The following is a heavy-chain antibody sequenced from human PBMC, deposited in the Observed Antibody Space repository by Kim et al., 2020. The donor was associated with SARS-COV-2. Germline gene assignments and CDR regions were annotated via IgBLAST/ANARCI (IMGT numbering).Heavy chain of an antibody. CDR2: ISANGETK. CDR3: VRARGGLTSD. J-gene: IGHJ4*02. D-gene: IGHD3-10*01. Sequence: GGSLRLSCAASGFTFDHYDMHWVRQAPGKGLEWVSLISANGETKYYADSVKGRFTISIDNSKNSLYLQMNSLRTEDTALYYCVRARGGLTSDGGQGTLVTVPS. CDR1: GFTFDHYD. V-gene: IGHV3-43*02.